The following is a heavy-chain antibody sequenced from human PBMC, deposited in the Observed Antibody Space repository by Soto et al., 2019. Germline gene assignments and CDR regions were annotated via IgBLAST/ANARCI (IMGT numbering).Heavy chain of an antibody. Sequence: QLQLQESGPGLVKPSETLSLTCTVSVGSISSSSYYWGWIRQPPGKGLEWIGSIYYSGSTYYHPSLKSRVTFTIGTNKNQFTRKLSSVTAADTAVYYCARSQQLVRLEIAYWGQGTLVTVSS. D-gene: IGHD6-13*01. CDR2: IYYSGST. J-gene: IGHJ4*02. CDR3: ARSQQLVRLEIAY. V-gene: IGHV4-39*01. CDR1: VGSISSSSYY.